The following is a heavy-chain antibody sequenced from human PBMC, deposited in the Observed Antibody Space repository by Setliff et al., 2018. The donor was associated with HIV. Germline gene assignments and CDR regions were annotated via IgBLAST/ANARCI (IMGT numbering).Heavy chain of an antibody. J-gene: IGHJ6*03. CDR2: IYTSGST. CDR1: GASISSHY. Sequence: SETLSLTCSVSGASISSHYWSWIRQPPGKGLEWIGHIYTSGSTNYNPSLKSRVTISVDTSKNQFSLKLSSVTAADTAVYYCARGNYYYYYYMDVWGKGTTVTVSS. D-gene: IGHD1-1*01. CDR3: ARGNYYYYYYMDV. V-gene: IGHV4-4*08.